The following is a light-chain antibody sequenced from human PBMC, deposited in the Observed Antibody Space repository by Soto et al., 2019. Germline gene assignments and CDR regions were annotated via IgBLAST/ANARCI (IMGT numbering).Light chain of an antibody. V-gene: IGKV1-12*01. CDR1: QDISGW. Sequence: IHTTQSPSSPSASLGDRVTITCRASQDISGWLAWYQQKPGKAPKLLIYAASSLQSGVPSRFSGSGSGTYFTLTISSLQPEDFATYYCLQANTFPITFGQGTRLEIK. CDR2: AAS. CDR3: LQANTFPIT. J-gene: IGKJ5*01.